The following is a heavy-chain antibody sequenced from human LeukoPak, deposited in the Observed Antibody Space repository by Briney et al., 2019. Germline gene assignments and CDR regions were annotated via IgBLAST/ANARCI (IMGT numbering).Heavy chain of an antibody. J-gene: IGHJ4*02. CDR2: ISAYNGNT. Sequence: SVKVSCKASGYTFTSYGISWVRQAPGQGLEWMGWISAYNGNTNYAQKLQGRVTMTTDTSTSTAYMELRSLRSDDTAVYYCARDRRYYYDSSGYPTADYWGQGTLVTVSS. V-gene: IGHV1-18*01. D-gene: IGHD3-22*01. CDR3: ARDRRYYYDSSGYPTADY. CDR1: GYTFTSYG.